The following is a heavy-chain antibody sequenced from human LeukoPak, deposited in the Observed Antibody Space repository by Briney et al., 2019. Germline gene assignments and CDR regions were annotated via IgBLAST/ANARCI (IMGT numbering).Heavy chain of an antibody. J-gene: IGHJ4*02. Sequence: PGGSLRLSCAASGFTFSSYWMSWVRQAPGKGLEWVANIKQDGSEKYYVDSVKSRFTISRDNAKNSLYLQMNSLRAEDTAVYYCARDKGSSSWYEGFDYWGQGTLVTVSS. CDR2: IKQDGSEK. D-gene: IGHD6-13*01. CDR1: GFTFSSYW. CDR3: ARDKGSSSWYEGFDY. V-gene: IGHV3-7*01.